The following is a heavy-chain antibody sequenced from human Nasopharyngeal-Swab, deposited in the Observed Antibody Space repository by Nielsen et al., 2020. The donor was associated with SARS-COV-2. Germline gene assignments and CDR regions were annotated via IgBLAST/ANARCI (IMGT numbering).Heavy chain of an antibody. J-gene: IGHJ6*02. CDR2: IKQDGSEK. V-gene: IGHV3-7*01. Sequence: GESLKISCAASGFTFSSYWRSWVRQAQGKGLEWVANIKQDGSEKYYVDSVKGRFTISRDNAKNSLYLQMNSLRAEDTAVYYCARDSDIPYSGYGMDVWGQGTTVTVSS. CDR3: ARDSDIPYSGYGMDV. D-gene: IGHD6-13*01. CDR1: GFTFSSYW.